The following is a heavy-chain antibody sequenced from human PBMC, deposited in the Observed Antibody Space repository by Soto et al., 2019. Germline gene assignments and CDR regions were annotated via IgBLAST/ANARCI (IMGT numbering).Heavy chain of an antibody. CDR3: ARVEWYYDFWSGYPNYYYYYMDV. V-gene: IGHV6-1*01. Sequence: SQTLSLTCAISGDGVSSNSAAWNWIRQSPSRGLEWLGRTYYRSKWYNDYAVSVKSRITINPDTSKNQFSLQLNSVTPEDTAVYYCARVEWYYDFWSGYPNYYYYYMDVWGKGTTVTRLL. J-gene: IGHJ6*03. D-gene: IGHD3-3*01. CDR2: TYYRSKWYN. CDR1: GDGVSSNSAA.